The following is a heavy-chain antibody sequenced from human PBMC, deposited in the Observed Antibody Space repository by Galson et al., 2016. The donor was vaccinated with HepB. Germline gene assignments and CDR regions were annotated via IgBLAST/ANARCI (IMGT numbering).Heavy chain of an antibody. D-gene: IGHD3-22*01. V-gene: IGHV4-39*07. CDR2: IYYIGST. CDR1: GGSISRSSYY. CDR3: ARDVGDDSSGFHHYFDD. Sequence: LSLTCPLSGGSISRSSYYWGWIRQPPGKGLEWSGGIYYIGSTYYNPSLKRRVTISVDPSKNQFSLKLSSVSSADTAVYYCARDVGDDSSGFHHYFDDWGQGTLVTVSS. J-gene: IGHJ4*02.